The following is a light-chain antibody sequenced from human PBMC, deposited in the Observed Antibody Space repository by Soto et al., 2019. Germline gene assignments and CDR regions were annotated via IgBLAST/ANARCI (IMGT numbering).Light chain of an antibody. V-gene: IGKV1-39*01. CDR1: QSISTH. J-gene: IGKJ1*01. CDR2: AAS. CDR3: QRTYITPWT. Sequence: DIQMTQSPSSLSTSVGDRVTITCRASQSISTHLSWYQQKPGKAPKLLIYAASSLQSGVPSRFSASGSGTDFTLTISSLQPEDFATYYCQRTYITPWTFGQGTKADIK.